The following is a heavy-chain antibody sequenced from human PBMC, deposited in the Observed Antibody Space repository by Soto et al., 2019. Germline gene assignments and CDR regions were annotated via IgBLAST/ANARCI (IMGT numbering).Heavy chain of an antibody. CDR2: IDGSGGNT. CDR3: SKGGAPAGPRF. D-gene: IGHD6-25*01. V-gene: IGHV3-23*01. CDR1: TFTFSSYA. J-gene: IGHJ4*02. Sequence: GGSLRLSCAASTFTFSSYAMSWVRQAPGKGLEWVSGIDGSGGNTYYTDSVKGRFTISRDNSKNTLYLQMSSLRAGDTAVYYCSKGGAPAGPRFWGQGTLVTVSS.